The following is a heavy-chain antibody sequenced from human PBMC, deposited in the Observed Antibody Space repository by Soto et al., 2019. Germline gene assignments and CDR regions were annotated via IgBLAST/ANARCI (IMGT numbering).Heavy chain of an antibody. D-gene: IGHD6-13*01. Sequence: GGSLRLSCAASGFTFSSYAMHWVRQAPGKGLEWVAVIWYDGSNKYYADSVKGRFTISRDNSKNTLYLQMNSLRAEDTAVYYCATSLLGIAAAGSPLDYWGQGTLVTVSS. CDR1: GFTFSSYA. CDR3: ATSLLGIAAAGSPLDY. J-gene: IGHJ4*02. V-gene: IGHV3-33*08. CDR2: IWYDGSNK.